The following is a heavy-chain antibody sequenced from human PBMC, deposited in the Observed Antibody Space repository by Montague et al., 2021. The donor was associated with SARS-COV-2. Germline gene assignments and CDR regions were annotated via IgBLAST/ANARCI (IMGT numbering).Heavy chain of an antibody. D-gene: IGHD3-9*01. V-gene: IGHV2-70*01. CDR1: GFSLSTSGMC. CDR2: XGWDDDK. Sequence: PALVKPTQTLTLTCTFSGFSLSTSGMCVSWIRRPPGKALEWLALXGWDDDKYYSTSLKTRLTISKDTFKNQVVLTMTNMDPVDTATYYCARIRDYDILTGSYSGLDYWGQGTLVTVSS. J-gene: IGHJ4*02. CDR3: ARIRDYDILTGSYSGLDY.